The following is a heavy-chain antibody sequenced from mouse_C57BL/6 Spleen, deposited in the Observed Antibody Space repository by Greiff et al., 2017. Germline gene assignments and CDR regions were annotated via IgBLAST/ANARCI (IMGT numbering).Heavy chain of an antibody. CDR3: AREYYYAMDY. CDR2: IYPGSGNT. CDR1: GYSFTSYY. V-gene: IGHV1-66*01. Sequence: QVQLKESGPELVKPGASVKISCKASGYSFTSYYIHWVKQRPGQGLEWIGWIYPGSGNTKYNEKFKGKATLTADTSSSTAYMQLSSLTSEDSAVYYCAREYYYAMDYWGQGTSVTVSS. J-gene: IGHJ4*01.